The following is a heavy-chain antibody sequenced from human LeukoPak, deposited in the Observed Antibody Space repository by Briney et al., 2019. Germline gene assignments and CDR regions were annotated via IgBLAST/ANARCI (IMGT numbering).Heavy chain of an antibody. J-gene: IGHJ4*02. V-gene: IGHV3-43*02. D-gene: IGHD3-22*01. CDR2: ISGDGGST. CDR3: AKARITMIVVAGIYDY. Sequence: GGSLRLSCAASGFTFDDYAMHWVRQAPGKGLEWVSLISGDGGSTYYADSVKGRFTISRDNSKNSLYLQMNSLGTEDTALYYCAKARITMIVVAGIYDYWGQGTLVTVSS. CDR1: GFTFDDYA.